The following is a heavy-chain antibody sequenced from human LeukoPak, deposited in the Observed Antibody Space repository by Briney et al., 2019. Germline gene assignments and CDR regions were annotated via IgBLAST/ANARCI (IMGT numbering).Heavy chain of an antibody. CDR3: ARDLNLPPYYDFWSGYYTGFSGSHY. CDR2: IYYSGST. D-gene: IGHD3-3*01. V-gene: IGHV4-39*07. J-gene: IGHJ4*02. CDR1: GGSISSSSYY. Sequence: PSETLSLTCTVSGGSISSSSYYWGWIRQPPGKGLEWIGSIYYSGSTYYNPSLKSRVTISVDTSKNQFSLKLSSVTAADTAVYYCARDLNLPPYYDFWSGYYTGFSGSHYWGQGTLVTVSS.